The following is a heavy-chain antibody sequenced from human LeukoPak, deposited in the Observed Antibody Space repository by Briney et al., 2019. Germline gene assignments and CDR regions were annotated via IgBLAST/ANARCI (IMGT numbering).Heavy chain of an antibody. J-gene: IGHJ6*02. CDR3: ARDRVVVVAADYYYYGMDV. CDR1: GFTFSSYS. CDR2: ISSSSSYI. V-gene: IGHV3-21*01. Sequence: PGGSLRLSCAASGFTFSSYSMNWVRQAPGKGLEWVSSISSSSSYIYYADSVKGRFTISRDNAKNSLYLQMNSLRAEDTAVYYCARDRVVVVAADYYYYGMDVWGQGTTVTVSS. D-gene: IGHD2-15*01.